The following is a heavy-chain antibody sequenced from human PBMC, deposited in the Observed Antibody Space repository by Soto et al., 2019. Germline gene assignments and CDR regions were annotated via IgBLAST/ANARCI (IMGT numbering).Heavy chain of an antibody. J-gene: IGHJ4*02. CDR3: ARSSVEYYYDSSGYTGNSFDY. V-gene: IGHV3-30-3*01. CDR1: GFTFSSYA. Sequence: PGGSLRLSCAASGFTFSSYAMHWVRQAPGKGLEWVAVISYDGSNKYYADSVEGRFTISRDNSKNTLYLQMNSLRAEDTAVYYCARSSVEYYYDSSGYTGNSFDYWGQGTLVTVSS. CDR2: ISYDGSNK. D-gene: IGHD3-22*01.